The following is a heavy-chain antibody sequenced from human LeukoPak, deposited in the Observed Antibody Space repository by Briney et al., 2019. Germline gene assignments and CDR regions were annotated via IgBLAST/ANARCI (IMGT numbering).Heavy chain of an antibody. CDR3: TRAGIAAAGSKYYFDY. CDR2: IYTSGST. Sequence: SETLSLTCTVSGGSISSGSYYWSWIRQPAGKGLEWIGRIYTSGSTNYNPSLKSRVTMSVDTSKNQFSLKLSSVTAADTAVYYCTRAGIAAAGSKYYFDYWGQGTLVTVSS. J-gene: IGHJ4*02. V-gene: IGHV4-61*02. CDR1: GGSISSGSYY. D-gene: IGHD6-13*01.